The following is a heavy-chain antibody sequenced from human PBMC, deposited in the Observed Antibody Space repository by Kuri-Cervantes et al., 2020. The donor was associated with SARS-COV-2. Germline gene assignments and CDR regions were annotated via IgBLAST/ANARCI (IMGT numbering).Heavy chain of an antibody. Sequence: GSLRLSCAASGFTFSSYWMSWVRQAPGKGLEWVSYIGSSSSTIYYADSVKGRFTISRDNAKNSLYLQMNSLRAEDTAVYYCARDDYDFWSGLPYYMDVWGKGTTVTVSS. CDR2: IGSSSSTI. D-gene: IGHD3-3*01. V-gene: IGHV3-48*01. CDR3: ARDDYDFWSGLPYYMDV. J-gene: IGHJ6*03. CDR1: GFTFSSYW.